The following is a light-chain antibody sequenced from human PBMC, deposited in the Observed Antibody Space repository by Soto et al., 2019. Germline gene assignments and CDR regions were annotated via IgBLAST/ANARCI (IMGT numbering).Light chain of an antibody. CDR3: QQYKIRST. J-gene: IGKJ1*01. CDR2: DVS. CDR1: ERVAKW. Sequence: DIQMTQSPSSLSASVGDTVTITCRASERVAKWLAWYHQKPGNAPKVLIYDVSKLGSGVPSRFSGSGSETEFTLSTTGLQPEDSATYFCQQYKIRSTFGQGTKVDIK. V-gene: IGKV1-5*01.